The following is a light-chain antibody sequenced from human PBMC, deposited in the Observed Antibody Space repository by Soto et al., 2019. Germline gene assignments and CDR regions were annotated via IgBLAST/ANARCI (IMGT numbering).Light chain of an antibody. CDR3: QQTNSFPIT. V-gene: IGKV1D-12*01. CDR1: QGISSW. Sequence: DIHMTQSPSSVSASVGDRATITCRASQGISSWLAWYQXKTGKAHNLXIYASSSLQSGVPSRFSGSGSGTDLTITITNLQPEDVETYDCQQTNSFPITFGQGTRLEIK. J-gene: IGKJ5*01. CDR2: ASS.